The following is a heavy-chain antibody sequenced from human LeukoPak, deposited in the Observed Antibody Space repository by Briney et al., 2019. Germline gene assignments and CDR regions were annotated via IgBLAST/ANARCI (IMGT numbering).Heavy chain of an antibody. D-gene: IGHD2-15*01. CDR2: IYHSGST. J-gene: IGHJ4*02. CDR1: GGSISSYF. V-gene: IGHV4-59*12. CDR3: ARGSRRLVVALSLGLDY. Sequence: SETLSLTCTVSGGSISSYFWTWIRQPPGKGLEWIGEIYHSGSTNYNPSLKSRVTISVDKSKNQFSLKLSSVTAADTAVYYCARGSRRLVVALSLGLDYWGQGTLVTVSS.